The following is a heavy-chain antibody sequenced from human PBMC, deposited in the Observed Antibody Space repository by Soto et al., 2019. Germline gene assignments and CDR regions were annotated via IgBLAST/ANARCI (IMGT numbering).Heavy chain of an antibody. CDR2: INPSGGST. Sequence: SVKVSCKASGYTFTSYYMHWVRQAPGQGLEWMGIINPSGGSTSYAQKFQGRVTMTRDTSTSTVYMELSSLRSEDTAVYYCARLIIAAAGSTESWGQGTLVTVSS. D-gene: IGHD6-13*01. CDR3: ARLIIAAAGSTES. CDR1: GYTFTSYY. J-gene: IGHJ5*02. V-gene: IGHV1-46*01.